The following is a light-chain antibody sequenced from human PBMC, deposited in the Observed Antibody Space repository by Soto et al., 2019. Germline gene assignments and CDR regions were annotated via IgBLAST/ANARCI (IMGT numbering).Light chain of an antibody. CDR2: WAS. Sequence: DIVMTQSPDSLAVSLGERATINCKSSLTLLHSSIHKSNLAWYQQKPGHPPKLLIYWASTRASGVPDRFSGSGSGTDFTLTITSLQTEDVAAYYCQQYYDTPWTFGQGTKVEIK. J-gene: IGKJ1*01. CDR1: LTLLHSSIHKSN. CDR3: QQYYDTPWT. V-gene: IGKV4-1*01.